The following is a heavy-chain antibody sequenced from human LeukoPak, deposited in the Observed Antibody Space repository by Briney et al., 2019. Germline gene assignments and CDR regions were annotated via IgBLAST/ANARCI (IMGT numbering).Heavy chain of an antibody. CDR2: IYTSGST. V-gene: IGHV4-4*07. CDR3: ARDHIASLRPPNWFDP. J-gene: IGHJ5*02. D-gene: IGHD2-21*01. Sequence: SETLSLTCTVSGGSISSYYWSWIRQPAGKGLEWIGRIYTSGSTNYNPSLKSRVTMSVDTSKNQFSLKLSSVTAADTAVYYCARDHIASLRPPNWFDPWGQGTLVTVSS. CDR1: GGSISSYY.